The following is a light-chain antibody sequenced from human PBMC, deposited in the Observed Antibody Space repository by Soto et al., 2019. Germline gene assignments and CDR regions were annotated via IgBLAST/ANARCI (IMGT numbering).Light chain of an antibody. Sequence: EIVLTQSPDTLSLSPGERATLSCRASQSVSSSYLAWYQQKPGQAPRLLIYGASGRATGIPDRFSGSGSGTDFTLTISRLEPEDFAVYYCQQYGSSIFTFGPGTKVDIK. CDR3: QQYGSSIFT. CDR1: QSVSSSY. V-gene: IGKV3-20*01. CDR2: GAS. J-gene: IGKJ3*01.